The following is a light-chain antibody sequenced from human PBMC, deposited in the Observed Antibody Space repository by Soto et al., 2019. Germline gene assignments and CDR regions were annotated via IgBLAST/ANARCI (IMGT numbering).Light chain of an antibody. CDR2: AAS. Sequence: DIQMTQSPSSLSASLGDRFTITCLASQGISTYLNWYQQKPGKAPKLLIYAASSLQSGVPSRFSGSGSETDFPITISSLQPEDFATYSCQQSYSTTWTFGQGTKVDIK. V-gene: IGKV1-39*01. CDR1: QGISTY. J-gene: IGKJ1*01. CDR3: QQSYSTTWT.